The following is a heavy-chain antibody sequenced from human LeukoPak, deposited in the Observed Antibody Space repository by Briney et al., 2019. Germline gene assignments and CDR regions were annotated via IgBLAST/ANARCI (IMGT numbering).Heavy chain of an antibody. CDR3: ARPNYYGSGSYLAFHY. CDR2: IYSGESDT. D-gene: IGHD3-10*01. CDR1: GCSFTSYW. J-gene: IGHJ4*02. V-gene: IGHV5-51*01. Sequence: GGSPEISWQGSGCSFTSYWIGGVRRLPGKGLEGMGIIYSGESDTRYSPSFQGRVPISADKSISTPYLQWSRLEAADTAIYYRARPNYYGSGSYLAFHYWGRGTLVSVSS.